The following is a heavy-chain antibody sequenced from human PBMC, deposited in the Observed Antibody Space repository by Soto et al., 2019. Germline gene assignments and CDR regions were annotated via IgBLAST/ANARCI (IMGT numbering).Heavy chain of an antibody. Sequence: SETLSPTSPFSCSSISSSSYYWGWVRQPPGKGLEWIGSIYYSGSTYYNPSLKSRVTISVDTSKNQFTLKLSTVTAADAAVYYCARDGVTISGVASPGLDVWGQGTTVT. CDR2: IYYSGST. CDR1: CSSISSSSYY. J-gene: IGHJ6*02. D-gene: IGHD3-3*01. V-gene: IGHV4-39*06. CDR3: ARDGVTISGVASPGLDV.